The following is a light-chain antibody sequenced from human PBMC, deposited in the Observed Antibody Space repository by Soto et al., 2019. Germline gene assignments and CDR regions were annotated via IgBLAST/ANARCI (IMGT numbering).Light chain of an antibody. CDR3: RSYTGSSTYVV. V-gene: IGLV2-14*01. CDR1: SSDDGGYNY. Sequence: QSARAQPASVSGSPGQSITISCTGTSSDDGGYNYVSWYQQHTGKAPKLMMYDVSNRPSGVSNRFSGSKSANTASLTISGLQAEDEADYYCRSYTGSSTYVVFGGGTKLTVL. CDR2: DVS. J-gene: IGLJ2*01.